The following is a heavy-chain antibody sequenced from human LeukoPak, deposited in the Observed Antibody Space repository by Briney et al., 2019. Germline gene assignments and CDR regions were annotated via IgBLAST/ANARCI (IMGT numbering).Heavy chain of an antibody. Sequence: PSETLSLTCTVSGGSISSSSYYWDWIRQPAGKELEWIGRIYTSGSTNYNPSLKSRVTMSVDTSKNRISLKLSSVTAADTAVYYCARHYDGSGYYYDYWGQGTLVTVSS. D-gene: IGHD3-22*01. CDR1: GGSISSSSYY. V-gene: IGHV4-61*02. CDR2: IYTSGST. J-gene: IGHJ4*02. CDR3: ARHYDGSGYYYDY.